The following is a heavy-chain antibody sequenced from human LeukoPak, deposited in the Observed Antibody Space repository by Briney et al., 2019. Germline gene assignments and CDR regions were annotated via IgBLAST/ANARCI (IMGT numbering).Heavy chain of an antibody. Sequence: SETLSLTCTVSGGSISSGTYYWSWIRQPAGKGLEWIGRIYTSGSTNYNPSLKSRVTISVDTPKNQFSLKLSSVTAADTAVYYCARGGGVDYSFDYWGQGTLVTVSS. CDR1: GGSISSGTYY. CDR2: IYTSGST. V-gene: IGHV4-61*02. CDR3: ARGGGVDYSFDY. D-gene: IGHD4-11*01. J-gene: IGHJ4*02.